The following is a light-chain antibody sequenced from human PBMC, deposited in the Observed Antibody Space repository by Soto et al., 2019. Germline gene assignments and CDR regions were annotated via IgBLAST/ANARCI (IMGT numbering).Light chain of an antibody. V-gene: IGLV2-14*03. J-gene: IGLJ1*01. CDR3: SSFTRSNSYV. CDR2: DVS. Sequence: QSALTQPASVSGSPGQSITISCTGTSSDVGAYNYVSWYQQHPGKVPKLMIYDVSDRPSGVVNRFSGSKSGNTASLTISGLQAEDEADYYCSSFTRSNSYVFGTGTQLTVL. CDR1: SSDVGAYNY.